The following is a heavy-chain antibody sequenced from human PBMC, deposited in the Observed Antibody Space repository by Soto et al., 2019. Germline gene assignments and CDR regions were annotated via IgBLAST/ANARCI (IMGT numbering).Heavy chain of an antibody. CDR3: ARDYQDIVVVVAATHPSCWFDP. J-gene: IGHJ5*02. D-gene: IGHD2-15*01. CDR1: GYTFTSYG. CDR2: ISAYNGNT. V-gene: IGHV1-18*01. Sequence: QVQLVQSGAEVKKPGASVKVSCKASGYTFTSYGISWVRQAPGQGLEWMGWISAYNGNTNYAQKLQGRVTMTTDTSTSTAYMELRSLRSDDTAVYYCARDYQDIVVVVAATHPSCWFDPWGQGTLVTVSS.